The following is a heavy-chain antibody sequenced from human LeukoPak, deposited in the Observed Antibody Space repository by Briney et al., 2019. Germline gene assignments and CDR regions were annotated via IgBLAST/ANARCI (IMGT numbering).Heavy chain of an antibody. D-gene: IGHD1-1*01. V-gene: IGHV4-30-2*01. CDR3: ARDQGTGNYYFDY. CDR2: IYHSGST. J-gene: IGHJ4*02. Sequence: KPSETLSLTCAVSGGSISSGGYSWSWIRQPPGKGMEWIGYIYHSGSTYYNPSLKSRVTITVDRSKNQFSLKLSSVTAADTAVYYCARDQGTGNYYFDYWGQGTLVTVSS. CDR1: GGSISSGGYS.